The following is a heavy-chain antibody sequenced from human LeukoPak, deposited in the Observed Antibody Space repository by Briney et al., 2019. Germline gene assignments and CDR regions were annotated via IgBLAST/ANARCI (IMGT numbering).Heavy chain of an antibody. D-gene: IGHD1-26*01. J-gene: IGHJ6*03. V-gene: IGHV3-23*01. CDR2: ASGSGSST. CDR3: AKGGSYLGGSYYYYMDV. Sequence: QSGGSLRLSCAASGFTFSSYAMSWVRQAPGKGLEWVSGASGSGSSTYYADSVKGRFTISRDNSKNTLYLQMNSLRAEDTAVYYCAKGGSYLGGSYYYYMDVWGKGTTVTVSS. CDR1: GFTFSSYA.